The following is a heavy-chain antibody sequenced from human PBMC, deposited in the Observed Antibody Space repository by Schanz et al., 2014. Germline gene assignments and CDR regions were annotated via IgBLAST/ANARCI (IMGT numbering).Heavy chain of an antibody. CDR3: AREKGGYYPFDY. J-gene: IGHJ4*02. CDR2: ISYDGINK. D-gene: IGHD3-3*01. Sequence: QVHLVESGGGVVQPGRSLRLSCAASGFTFSSYPMHWVRQAPGKGLEWVALISYDGINKYYADSVKGRFTISRDNSKIPLYLQMNSLRVEETAVYYCAREKGGYYPFDYWGQGTLVTVSS. CDR1: GFTFSSYP. V-gene: IGHV3-30*04.